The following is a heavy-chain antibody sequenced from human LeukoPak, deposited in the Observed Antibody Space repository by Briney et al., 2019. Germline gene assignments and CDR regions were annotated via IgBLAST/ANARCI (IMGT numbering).Heavy chain of an antibody. J-gene: IGHJ4*02. CDR2: IKQDGSEK. CDR3: ARRMTTVTAYFDY. Sequence: PGGSLRLSCAASGFTFSSYWMSWVRQAPGKGLEWVANIKQDGSEKYYVDSVKGRFTISRDNAKNSLYLQMNGLRVEDTAVYYCARRMTTVTAYFDYWGQGTLVTVSS. V-gene: IGHV3-7*01. D-gene: IGHD4-11*01. CDR1: GFTFSSYW.